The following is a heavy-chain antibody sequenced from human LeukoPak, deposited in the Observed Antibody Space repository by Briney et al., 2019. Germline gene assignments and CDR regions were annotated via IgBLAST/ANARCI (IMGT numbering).Heavy chain of an antibody. Sequence: GGSLRLSCAASGFTFSNYWMHWVRQAPGKGLMWAARISSDGSSADHADSVKGRFTISRDNAKNTLYLQMNSLRVEDTAVYYCARRRTMGDYDYWGQGTLVTVSS. CDR3: ARRRTMGDYDY. V-gene: IGHV3-74*01. J-gene: IGHJ4*02. CDR2: ISSDGSSA. D-gene: IGHD3-16*01. CDR1: GFTFSNYW.